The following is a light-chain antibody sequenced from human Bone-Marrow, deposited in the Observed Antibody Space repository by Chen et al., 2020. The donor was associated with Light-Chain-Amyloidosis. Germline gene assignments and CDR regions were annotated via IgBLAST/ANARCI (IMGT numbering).Light chain of an antibody. V-gene: IGLV1-51*01. Sequence: QSVLTQPPSVSAAPGQKVTISCSGSSSNIGNKYVSWYQQLPGTAPKPLIYDNNKRPSGIPDRFSGSKSGTSATLGITGLQTGDEADYYCGTWDSSLSAVFGGGTKLTVL. J-gene: IGLJ3*02. CDR2: DNN. CDR1: SSNIGNKY. CDR3: GTWDSSLSAV.